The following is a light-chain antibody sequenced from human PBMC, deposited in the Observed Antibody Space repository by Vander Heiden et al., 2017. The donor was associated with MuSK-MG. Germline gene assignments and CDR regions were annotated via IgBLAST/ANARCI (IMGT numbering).Light chain of an antibody. V-gene: IGLV2-14*01. CDR1: SSDVAGYNY. CDR3: SSYTSSSTWV. J-gene: IGLJ3*02. CDR2: DVS. Sequence: ALTQPASESGSPGQSITISCTGTSSDVAGYNYVSWYQQHPGNAPKLMIHDVSNRPSGVSNRFSGSKSGNTASLPISGLQAEHEAYYYCSSYTSSSTWVFGGGTKLTVL.